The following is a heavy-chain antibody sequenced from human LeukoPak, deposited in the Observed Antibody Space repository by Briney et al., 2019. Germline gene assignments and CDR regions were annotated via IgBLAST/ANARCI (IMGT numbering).Heavy chain of an antibody. J-gene: IGHJ4*02. CDR3: ARGGRRQKGEY. CDR1: GGSISSYY. CDR2: IYYSGST. V-gene: IGHV4-59*12. D-gene: IGHD1-1*01. Sequence: SETLSLTCILSGGSISSYYWSWIRQPPGKGREGIGYIYYSGSTNYNPSLKSRVTISVDTSKNQSSLKLSSVTAAETAVYYCARGGRRQKGEYWGQGTLVTVSS.